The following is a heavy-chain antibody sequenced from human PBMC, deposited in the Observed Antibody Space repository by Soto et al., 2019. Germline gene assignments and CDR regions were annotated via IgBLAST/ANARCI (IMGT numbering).Heavy chain of an antibody. V-gene: IGHV1-46*01. D-gene: IGHD1-7*01. CDR2: INPSGGST. CDR3: ARGGGITGTTWLAYYAGMDV. J-gene: IGHJ6*02. Sequence: ASVKVSCKASGYTFTSYYMHWMRQAPGQGLEWMGIINPSGGSTSYAQKLQGRVTMTRDTSTSTVYMELSSLRSEDTAVYYCARGGGITGTTWLAYYAGMDVYGEAPTVTV. CDR1: GYTFTSYY.